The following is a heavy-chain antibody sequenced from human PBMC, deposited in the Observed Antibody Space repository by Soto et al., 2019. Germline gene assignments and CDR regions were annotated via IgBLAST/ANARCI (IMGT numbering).Heavy chain of an antibody. D-gene: IGHD2-15*01. J-gene: IGHJ4*02. CDR1: GYTFTSYA. Sequence: ASVKVSCKASGYTFTSYAMHWVRQAPGQRLEWMGWINAGNGNTKYSQKFQGRVTITRDTSASTAYMELSSLRSDDTAVYYCARGRAVVTEFDYWGQGTLVTVSS. CDR3: ARGRAVVTEFDY. V-gene: IGHV1-3*01. CDR2: INAGNGNT.